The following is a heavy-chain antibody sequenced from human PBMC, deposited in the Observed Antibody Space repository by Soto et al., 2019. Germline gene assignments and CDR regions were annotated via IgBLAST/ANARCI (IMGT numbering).Heavy chain of an antibody. CDR1: GFTFSSYA. Sequence: QVQLVESGGGVVQPGRSLRLSCAASGFTFSSYAMHWVRQAPGKGLEWVAVISYDGSNKYYADSVKGRFTISRDNSKNTLYLQMNSLRAEDTAVYYCARGESPAGWLGGMDVWGQGTTVTVSS. V-gene: IGHV3-30-3*01. CDR2: ISYDGSNK. J-gene: IGHJ6*02. D-gene: IGHD3-16*01. CDR3: ARGESPAGWLGGMDV.